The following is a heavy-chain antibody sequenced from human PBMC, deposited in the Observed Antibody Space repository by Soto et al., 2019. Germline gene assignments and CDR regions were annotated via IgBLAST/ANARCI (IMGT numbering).Heavy chain of an antibody. CDR1: GGFVTGYY. CDR2: INHTGGT. D-gene: IGHD3-3*01. J-gene: IGHJ5*02. Sequence: RSETLSLTCAVYGGFVTGYYWNWVRQPPGKGLGWVGAINHTGGTHYNPSLKSRATMPVDTSKNQFSLRLSSVTAADTAIYYCATRITVFGLLIPPFDPWGQGTQVTVSS. V-gene: IGHV4-34*01. CDR3: ATRITVFGLLIPPFDP.